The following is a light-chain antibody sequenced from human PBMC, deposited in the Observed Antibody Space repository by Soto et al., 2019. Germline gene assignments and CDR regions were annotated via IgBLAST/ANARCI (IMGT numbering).Light chain of an antibody. V-gene: IGKV3-20*01. CDR1: QSVRNN. CDR2: GAS. Sequence: EVVMTQPPATLSVSPGERATLSCKASQSVRNNLVWYLQKPGQAPSPIIYGASSRAAGIPDRFSGSGSGTDFTLTISRLEPEDFAVYYCQQYGSSPPWTFGQGTKVDIK. CDR3: QQYGSSPPWT. J-gene: IGKJ1*01.